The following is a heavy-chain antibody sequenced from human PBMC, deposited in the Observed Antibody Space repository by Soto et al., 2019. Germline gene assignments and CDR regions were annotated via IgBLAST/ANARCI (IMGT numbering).Heavy chain of an antibody. V-gene: IGHV3-30*18. J-gene: IGHJ6*03. Sequence: QVQLVESGGGVVQPGRSLRLSCAASGFTFSSYGMHWVRQAPGKGLEWVAVISYDGSNKYYADSVKGRFTISRDNSKNTLYLQMNSLRAEDTAVYYCAKRSGIDYYYYMDVWGKGTTVTVSS. CDR3: AKRSGIDYYYYMDV. D-gene: IGHD2-15*01. CDR1: GFTFSSYG. CDR2: ISYDGSNK.